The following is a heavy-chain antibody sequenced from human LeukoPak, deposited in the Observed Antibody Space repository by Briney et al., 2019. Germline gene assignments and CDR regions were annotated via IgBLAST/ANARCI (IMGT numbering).Heavy chain of an antibody. J-gene: IGHJ4*02. CDR2: IDPSDGST. CDR3: ARGGHGTSVAVAGTGDF. V-gene: IGHV1-46*01. CDR1: GYTFTGYY. D-gene: IGHD6-19*01. Sequence: ASVKVSCKASGYTFTGYYMHWVRQAPGQGLEWMGIIDPSDGSTIYAQKFQGRVTMTRDMSTSTVYMQLSSLRSEDTAVYHCARGGHGTSVAVAGTGDFWGQGTLLTVSS.